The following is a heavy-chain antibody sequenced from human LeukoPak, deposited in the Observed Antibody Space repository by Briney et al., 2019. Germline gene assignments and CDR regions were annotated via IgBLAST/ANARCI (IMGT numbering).Heavy chain of an antibody. J-gene: IGHJ5*02. V-gene: IGHV3-7*05. CDR1: GFTFSSYS. CDR2: IKQDGSDK. Sequence: SGGSLRLSCAASGFTFSSYSMSWVRQAPGKGLEWVANIKQDGSDKHYVDSVKGRFTISRDNAKNSVFLQMNSLRAEDTAVYYCARESTAHNWFDPWGQGTLVTVSS. D-gene: IGHD5-18*01. CDR3: ARESTAHNWFDP.